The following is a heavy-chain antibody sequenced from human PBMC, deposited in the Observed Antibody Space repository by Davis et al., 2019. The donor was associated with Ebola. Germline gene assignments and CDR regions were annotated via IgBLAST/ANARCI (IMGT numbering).Heavy chain of an antibody. CDR2: ISGDGGTT. Sequence: GGSLRLSCAASGFTFDTYAMHWVRQAPGKGLEWVSLISGDGGTTYYADSVKGRFTISRDNSKNTLYLQMNSLRAEDTAVYYCARIYFYYYGMDVWGQGTTVTVSS. CDR1: GFTFDTYA. J-gene: IGHJ6*02. V-gene: IGHV3-23*01. CDR3: ARIYFYYYGMDV. D-gene: IGHD2/OR15-2a*01.